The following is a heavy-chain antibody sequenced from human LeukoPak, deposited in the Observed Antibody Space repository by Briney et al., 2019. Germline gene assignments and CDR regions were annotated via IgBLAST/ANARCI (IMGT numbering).Heavy chain of an antibody. J-gene: IGHJ6*02. CDR3: AREIAAVPGMDV. CDR2: ISAYNGNT. V-gene: IGHV1-18*01. D-gene: IGHD6-13*01. CDR1: GSTFTSYG. Sequence: GASVKVSCKASGSTFTSYGISWVRQAPGQGLEGMGWISAYNGNTNYAQKLQGRVTMTTDTSTSTAYMELRSLRSGDTAVYYCAREIAAVPGMDVWGQGTPVTVSS.